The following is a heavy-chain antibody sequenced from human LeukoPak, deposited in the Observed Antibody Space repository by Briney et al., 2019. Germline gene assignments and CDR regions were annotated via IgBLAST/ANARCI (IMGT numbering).Heavy chain of an antibody. Sequence: GGSLRLSCAASGFTFSSYAMPWVRQAPGKGLEWVAVISYDGSNKYYADSVKGRFTISRDNSKHTLYLQMNSLRAEDTALYYCAREYYDILTGYAVFNSIYYFDYWGQGTLVTVSS. CDR1: GFTFSSYA. CDR3: AREYYDILTGYAVFNSIYYFDY. J-gene: IGHJ4*02. D-gene: IGHD3-9*01. CDR2: ISYDGSNK. V-gene: IGHV3-30*07.